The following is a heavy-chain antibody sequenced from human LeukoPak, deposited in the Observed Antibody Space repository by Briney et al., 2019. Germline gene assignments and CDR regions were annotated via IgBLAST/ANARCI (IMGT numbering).Heavy chain of an antibody. J-gene: IGHJ4*02. Sequence: PSETLSLTCAVYGGYYWSWIRQPPGKGLEWIGRIYSSGSTNYNPSLKSRVTMSVDTSKNQFSLKLSSVTAADTAVYYCARDLIVPVGMTGSGSYSTDYWGQGTLVTVSS. CDR3: ARDLIVPVGMTGSGSYSTDY. CDR1: GGYY. D-gene: IGHD3-10*01. V-gene: IGHV4-4*07. CDR2: IYSSGST.